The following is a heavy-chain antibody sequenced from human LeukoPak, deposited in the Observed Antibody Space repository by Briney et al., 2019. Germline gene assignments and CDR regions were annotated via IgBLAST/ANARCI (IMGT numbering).Heavy chain of an antibody. Sequence: ASVKVSCKASGYTFTSYGISWVRQAPGQGLEWMGIINPSGGSTSYAQKFQGRVTMTRDTSTSTVYMELSSLRSEDTAVYYCARASLLWFGEFPHNDYWGQGTLVTVSS. V-gene: IGHV1-46*01. D-gene: IGHD3-10*01. CDR1: GYTFTSYG. CDR2: INPSGGST. CDR3: ARASLLWFGEFPHNDY. J-gene: IGHJ4*02.